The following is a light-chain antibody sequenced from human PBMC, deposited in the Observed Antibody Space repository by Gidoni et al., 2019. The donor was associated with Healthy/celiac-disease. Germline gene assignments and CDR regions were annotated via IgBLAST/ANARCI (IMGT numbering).Light chain of an antibody. CDR1: QSVSSY. CDR3: QQRSNWPYT. Sequence: EIVLTQSPATLSLSPGERATLSCRASQSVSSYLACDQQKPGQAPRLLIYDASNRATGIPARFSGSGSGTDFTLTISILEPEDFAVYYCQQRSNWPYTFGQGTKLEIK. J-gene: IGKJ2*01. V-gene: IGKV3-11*01. CDR2: DAS.